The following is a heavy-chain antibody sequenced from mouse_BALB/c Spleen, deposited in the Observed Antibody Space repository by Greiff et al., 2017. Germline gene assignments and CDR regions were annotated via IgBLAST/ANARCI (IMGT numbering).Heavy chain of an antibody. J-gene: IGHJ2*01. CDR3: ARVGGRDYGGDFDY. V-gene: IGHV5-6-5*01. Sequence: EVKLVESGGGLVKPGGSLKLSCAASGFTFSGYAMSWVRQTPEKRLEWVASISSGGSTYYPDSVKGRFTISRDNARNILYLQMSSLRSEDTAMYYCARVGGRDYGGDFDYWGQGTTLTVSS. D-gene: IGHD2-4*01. CDR1: GFTFSGYA. CDR2: ISSGGST.